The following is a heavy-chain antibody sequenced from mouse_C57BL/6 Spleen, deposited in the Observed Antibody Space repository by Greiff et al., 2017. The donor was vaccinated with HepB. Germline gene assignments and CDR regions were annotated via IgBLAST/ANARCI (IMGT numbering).Heavy chain of an antibody. CDR1: GFTFSSYA. V-gene: IGHV5-9-1*02. J-gene: IGHJ4*01. CDR2: ISSGGDYI. Sequence: EVQRVESGEGLVKPGGSLKLSCAASGFTFSSYAMSWVRQTPEKRLEWVAYISSGGDYIYYADTVKGRFTISRDNARNTLYLQMSSLKSEDTAMYYCTKSANWDNAMDYWGQGTSVTVSS. CDR3: TKSANWDNAMDY. D-gene: IGHD4-1*01.